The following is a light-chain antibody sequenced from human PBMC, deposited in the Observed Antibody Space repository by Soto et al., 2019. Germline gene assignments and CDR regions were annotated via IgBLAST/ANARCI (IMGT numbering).Light chain of an antibody. CDR1: QSITGK. CDR3: QQANSFPLT. CDR2: DAS. J-gene: IGKJ4*01. Sequence: DIQMTQSPSTLSASVGDRVTITCRASQSITGKLAWYQRKPGKAPDLLIYDASTLESGVPSRFSGSGFETEFTLTISSLQPDDFATYCCQQANSFPLTFGGGTKVDIK. V-gene: IGKV1-5*01.